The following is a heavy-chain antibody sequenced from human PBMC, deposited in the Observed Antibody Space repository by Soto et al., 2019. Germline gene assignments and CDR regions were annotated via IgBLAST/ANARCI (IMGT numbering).Heavy chain of an antibody. D-gene: IGHD6-13*01. CDR3: ARLFFKLGVDRPRLSYFDY. CDR2: VYYGGNT. V-gene: IGHV4-39*01. Sequence: SETLSLTCTVSGASIASSHYFWGWIRQPPGKGLEWVGSVYYGGNTYYSPSLKAPVTVSVDTSKSQFSLKLTSVTAADTAVYFCARLFFKLGVDRPRLSYFDYWGPGISVTVSS. CDR1: GASIASSHYF. J-gene: IGHJ4*02.